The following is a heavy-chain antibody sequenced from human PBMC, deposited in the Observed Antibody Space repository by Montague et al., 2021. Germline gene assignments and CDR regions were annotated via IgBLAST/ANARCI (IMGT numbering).Heavy chain of an antibody. CDR3: ARGLNVAVLLVVADWFDD. Sequence: SETLSLTCTVYGGSFSGYYWNWIRQSPGKGLEWIGEISHNGSTSYNPSLKIRLTMSVDTSMKQFSLKLNSVTAADTAVYYCARGLNVAVLLVVADWFDDWGQGTLVSVSS. J-gene: IGHJ5*02. D-gene: IGHD3-10*01. CDR2: ISHNGST. CDR1: GGSFSGYY. V-gene: IGHV4-34*01.